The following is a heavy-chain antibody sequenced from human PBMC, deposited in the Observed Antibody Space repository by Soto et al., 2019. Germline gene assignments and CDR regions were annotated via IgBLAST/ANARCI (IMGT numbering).Heavy chain of an antibody. CDR1: GFTFSGSA. Sequence: GGSLRLSCAASGFTFSGSAMHWVRQASGKGLEWVGRIRSKANSYATAYAASVKGRFTISRDDSKNTAYLQMNSLKTEDTAVYYCTSLDLDPSSKNLYGDHPSYYYYYMDVWGKGTTVTVSS. D-gene: IGHD4-17*01. CDR3: TSLDLDPSSKNLYGDHPSYYYYYMDV. J-gene: IGHJ6*03. CDR2: IRSKANSYAT. V-gene: IGHV3-73*01.